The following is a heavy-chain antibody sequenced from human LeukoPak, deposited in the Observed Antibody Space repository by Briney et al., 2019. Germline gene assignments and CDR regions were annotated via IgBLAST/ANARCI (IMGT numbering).Heavy chain of an antibody. CDR1: GFTFINYS. CDR2: ISYDGSNK. D-gene: IGHD3-16*02. J-gene: IGHJ6*02. V-gene: IGHV3-30*18. Sequence: GGSLRLSCAPSGFTFINYSMHWVRQAPGKGLEWVAVISYDGSNKYYADSVKGRFTISRDNSKTTLSLQMNSLRAEDTAVYYCAKASIYVYYGMDVWGQGTTVTVSS. CDR3: AKASIYVYYGMDV.